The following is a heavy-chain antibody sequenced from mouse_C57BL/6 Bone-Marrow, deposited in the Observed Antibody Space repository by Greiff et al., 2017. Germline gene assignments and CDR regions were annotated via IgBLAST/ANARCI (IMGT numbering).Heavy chain of an antibody. D-gene: IGHD1-1*01. J-gene: IGHJ2*01. CDR2: INPNNGGT. Sequence: EVQLQQSGPELVKPGASVKISCKASGYTFTDYYMNWVKQSHGKSLEWIGDINPNNGGTSYNQKFKGKATLTVDKSSSTAYMELRSLTSEDSAGEYCASLYYGLDYWGQGTTLTVSS. V-gene: IGHV1-26*01. CDR1: GYTFTDYY. CDR3: ASLYYGLDY.